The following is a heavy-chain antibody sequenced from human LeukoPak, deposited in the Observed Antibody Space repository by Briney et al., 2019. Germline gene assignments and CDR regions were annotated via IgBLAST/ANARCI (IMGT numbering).Heavy chain of an antibody. V-gene: IGHV1-18*01. CDR2: ISAYNGNT. CDR3: ARGGGYYYDSSGHYPQLEDFDY. D-gene: IGHD3-22*01. Sequence: ASVKVSCKASGYTFTSYGISWVRQAPGQGLEWMGWISAYNGNTNYAQKLQGRVTMTTDTSTSTAYMELRSLRSDETAVYYCARGGGYYYDSSGHYPQLEDFDYWGQGTLVTVSS. J-gene: IGHJ4*02. CDR1: GYTFTSYG.